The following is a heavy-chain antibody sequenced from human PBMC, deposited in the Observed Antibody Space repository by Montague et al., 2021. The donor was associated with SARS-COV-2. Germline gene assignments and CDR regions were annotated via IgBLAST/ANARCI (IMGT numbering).Heavy chain of an antibody. V-gene: IGHV6-1*01. CDR1: GDSVSRISAA. J-gene: IGHJ4*02. D-gene: IGHD1-26*01. Sequence: CAISGDSVSRISAAWNWIRQSPSRGLEWLGRTYYRSKWYNDYAVSVKSRITINPDTSKNQISLQLNSVTPEDTAVHYCARTSASSDYWGQGTLVTVSS. CDR3: ARTSASSDY. CDR2: TYYRSKWYN.